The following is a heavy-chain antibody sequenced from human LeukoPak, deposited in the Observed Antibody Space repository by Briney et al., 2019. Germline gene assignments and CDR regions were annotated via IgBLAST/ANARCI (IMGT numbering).Heavy chain of an antibody. D-gene: IGHD3-10*01. CDR1: GFTFSSYG. V-gene: IGHV3-30*02. Sequence: PGGSLRLSCAASGFTFSSYGMHWVRQAPGKGLEWMAFIRYDGSDKYYADSVKGRFTISRDNAKNSLYLQMNSLRAEDTAVYYCARDRHGWGNPFDPWGQGTLVTVSS. CDR2: IRYDGSDK. J-gene: IGHJ5*02. CDR3: ARDRHGWGNPFDP.